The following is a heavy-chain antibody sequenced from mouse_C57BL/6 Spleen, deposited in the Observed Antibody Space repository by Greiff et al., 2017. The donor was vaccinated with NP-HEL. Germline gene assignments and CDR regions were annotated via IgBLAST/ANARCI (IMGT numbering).Heavy chain of an antibody. CDR3: ARSDYYGSEDY. Sequence: QVQLQQPGAELVRPGSSVKLSCKASGYTFTSYWMHWVKQRPIQGLEWIGNIDPSDSDTHYNQKFKDKATLTVDKSSSTAYMQLSSLTSEDSAVYYCARSDYYGSEDYWGQGTSVTVSS. D-gene: IGHD1-1*01. V-gene: IGHV1-52*01. J-gene: IGHJ4*01. CDR1: GYTFTSYW. CDR2: IDPSDSDT.